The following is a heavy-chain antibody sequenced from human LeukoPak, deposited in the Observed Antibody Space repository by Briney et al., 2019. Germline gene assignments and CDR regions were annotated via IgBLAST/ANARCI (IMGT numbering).Heavy chain of an antibody. V-gene: IGHV3-74*01. D-gene: IGHD3-16*01. CDR2: IKFDGSLA. Sequence: GGSLRLSCGASGFTFSTYWIHWVRQAPGKGLVWVSQIKFDGSLASYADSVKGRFTISRDNAKNALYLQMNSLGTEDTAVYYCVTGHYDSRMYFDLWGRGTLVTVSS. CDR3: VTGHYDSRMYFDL. CDR1: GFTFSTYW. J-gene: IGHJ2*01.